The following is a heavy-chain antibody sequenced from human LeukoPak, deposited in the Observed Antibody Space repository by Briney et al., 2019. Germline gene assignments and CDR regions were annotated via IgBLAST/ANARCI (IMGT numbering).Heavy chain of an antibody. CDR3: ARVRVGATRDFDY. Sequence: ASVKVSCKASGYTFTNFYMHWVRQAPGQGLEWMGMIIPGGGSTNYAQKFQGRVTMTRDTSTSTVYMELSSLRSEDTAIYYCARVRVGATRDFDYWGQGTLVTVSS. J-gene: IGHJ4*02. CDR1: GYTFTNFY. D-gene: IGHD1-26*01. CDR2: IIPGGGST. V-gene: IGHV1-46*01.